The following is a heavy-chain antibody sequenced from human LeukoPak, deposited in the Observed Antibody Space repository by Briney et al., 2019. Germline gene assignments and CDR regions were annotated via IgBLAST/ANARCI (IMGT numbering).Heavy chain of an antibody. J-gene: IGHJ5*02. D-gene: IGHD1-26*01. CDR2: ISGSGGST. CDR1: GFTFRNYA. CDR3: ATRGMVDNNWFDP. V-gene: IGHV3-23*01. Sequence: GGSLRLTCAASGFTFRNYAMSWVRQAPGKGLEWVSTISGSGGSTYYVDSVKGRFTISRDNSKSTLYLQMNSLRAEDTAVYYCATRGMVDNNWFDPWGQGTLVTVSS.